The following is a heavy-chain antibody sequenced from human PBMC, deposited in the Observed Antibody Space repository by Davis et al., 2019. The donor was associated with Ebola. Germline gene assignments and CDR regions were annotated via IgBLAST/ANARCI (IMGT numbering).Heavy chain of an antibody. Sequence: SVKVSCKASGGTFSSYAISWVRQAPGKGLEWMGGIIPIFGTANYAQKFQGRVTITADKSTSTAYMELSSLRSEDTAVYYCARVKAVVAATHYADYFDYWGQGTLVTVSS. V-gene: IGHV1-69*06. D-gene: IGHD2-15*01. CDR1: GGTFSSYA. J-gene: IGHJ4*02. CDR3: ARVKAVVAATHYADYFDY. CDR2: IIPIFGTA.